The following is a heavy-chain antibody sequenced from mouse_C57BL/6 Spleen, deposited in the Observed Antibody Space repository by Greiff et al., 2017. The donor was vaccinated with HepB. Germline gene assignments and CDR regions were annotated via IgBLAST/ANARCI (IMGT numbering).Heavy chain of an antibody. Sequence: QLQQSGAELAKPGASVKLSCKASGYTFTSYWMHWVKQRPGQGLEWIGYINPSSGYTKYNQKVKDKATLTADKTSSTAYMQLSSLTYEDSAVYNCATRDDWYFDVWGTGTTVTVSS. CDR1: GYTFTSYW. CDR3: ATRDDWYFDV. V-gene: IGHV1-7*01. CDR2: INPSSGYT. D-gene: IGHD3-3*01. J-gene: IGHJ1*03.